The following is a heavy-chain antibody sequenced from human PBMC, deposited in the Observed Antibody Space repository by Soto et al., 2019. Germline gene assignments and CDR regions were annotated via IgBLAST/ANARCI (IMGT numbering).Heavy chain of an antibody. J-gene: IGHJ6*03. D-gene: IGHD1-1*01. CDR3: ARVGTDFGYYYYYYMDV. CDR2: IYSGGST. CDR1: GFTVSSNY. V-gene: IGHV3-53*04. Sequence: GGSLRLSCAASGFTVSSNYMSWVRQAPGKGLEWVSVIYSGGSTYYADSVKGRFTISRHNSKNTLYLQMNSLRAEDTAVYYCARVGTDFGYYYYYYMDVWGKGTTVTVSS.